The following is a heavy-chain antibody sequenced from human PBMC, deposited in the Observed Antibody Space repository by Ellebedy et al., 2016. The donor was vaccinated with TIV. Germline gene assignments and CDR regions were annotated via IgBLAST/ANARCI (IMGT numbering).Heavy chain of an antibody. V-gene: IGHV4-39*01. CDR3: AAIQGGADY. CDR1: GGSIGSSSYY. Sequence: SETLSLXXTVSGGSIGSSSYYWGWIRQPPGKGLEWIGSIYYSGSTYYNPSLKSRVTISVDTSKNQFSLKLSSVNAADTAVYYCAAIQGGADYWGQGTLVTVSS. J-gene: IGHJ4*02. D-gene: IGHD3-16*01. CDR2: IYYSGST.